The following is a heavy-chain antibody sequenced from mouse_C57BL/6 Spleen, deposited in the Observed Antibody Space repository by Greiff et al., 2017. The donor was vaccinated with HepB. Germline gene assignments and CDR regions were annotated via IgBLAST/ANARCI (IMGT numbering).Heavy chain of an antibody. V-gene: IGHV1-82*01. CDR2: IYPGDGDT. CDR3: AREGYSGDYYAMDY. Sequence: QVQLQQSGPELVKPGASVKISCKASGYAFSSSWMNWVKQRPGKGLEWIGRIYPGDGDTNYTGKFKGKATLTADKSSSTSYMQLSSLTSEDSAVYFCAREGYSGDYYAMDYWGQGTSVTVSS. D-gene: IGHD3-1*01. J-gene: IGHJ4*01. CDR1: GYAFSSSW.